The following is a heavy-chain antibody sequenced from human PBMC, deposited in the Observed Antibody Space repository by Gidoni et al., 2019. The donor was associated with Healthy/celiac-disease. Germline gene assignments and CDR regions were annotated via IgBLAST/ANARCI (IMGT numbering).Heavy chain of an antibody. CDR3: AKAPPPQWLEDWFDP. CDR1: VVTFSSYA. J-gene: IGHJ5*02. Sequence: EVKLLESGGGCVKPWGSLRLACAASVVTFSSYATSWVRQAPGKGLEWVSVIWGSGCCTFYAGSVKGRFPISRDYSKNTLYLQMNCLRAEDTAVYYCAKAPPPQWLEDWFDPWGQGTLVTVSS. CDR2: IWGSGCCT. D-gene: IGHD6-19*01. V-gene: IGHV3-23*01.